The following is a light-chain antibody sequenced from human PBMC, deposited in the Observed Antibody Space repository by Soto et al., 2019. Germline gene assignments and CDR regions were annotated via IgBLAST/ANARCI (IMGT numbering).Light chain of an antibody. CDR3: QQYNNWPPLT. CDR1: QSVGSN. CDR2: GAS. J-gene: IGKJ4*01. Sequence: EVVMTQSPATLSVSPGERATLSCRASQSVGSNLAWYQQRPGQAPRLLIYGASTRATNIPPRFSGSGSGTEFTLTISSLQSADFAVYYCQQYNNWPPLTFGGGTKVEIK. V-gene: IGKV3-15*01.